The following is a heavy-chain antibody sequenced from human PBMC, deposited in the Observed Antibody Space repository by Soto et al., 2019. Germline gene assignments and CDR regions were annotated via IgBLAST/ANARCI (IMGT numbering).Heavy chain of an antibody. CDR1: GYTFTSYD. D-gene: IGHD3-22*01. CDR3: ASAGCYDRSGYLLPCGY. V-gene: IGHV1-8*01. J-gene: IGHJ4*02. CDR2: MNPNSGNT. Sequence: QVQLVQSGAEVKKPGASVKVSCKASGYTFTSYDINWVRQATGQGLEWMGWMNPNSGNTGYAQKFQGRVTMTRNTSITTDYMGLSSLRSEDTAVYQCASAGCYDRSGYLLPCGYWGQGTLVTVSS.